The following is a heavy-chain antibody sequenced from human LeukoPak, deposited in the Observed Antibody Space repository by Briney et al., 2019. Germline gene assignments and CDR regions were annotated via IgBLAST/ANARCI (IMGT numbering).Heavy chain of an antibody. CDR2: INPSGGST. V-gene: IGHV1-46*01. CDR3: ARDTHPSYYGSGSYPDDY. J-gene: IGHJ4*02. CDR1: GYTFTSYY. Sequence: ASVKVSCKASGYTFTSYYMHWVRQSPGQGLEWMGIINPSGGSTSYAQKFQGRVTMTRDTSTSAVYMELSSLRSEDTAVYYCARDTHPSYYGSGSYPDDYWGQGTLVTVSS. D-gene: IGHD3-10*01.